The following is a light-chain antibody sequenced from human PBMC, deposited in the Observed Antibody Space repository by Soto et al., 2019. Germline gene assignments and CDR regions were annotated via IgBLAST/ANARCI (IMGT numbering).Light chain of an antibody. CDR3: QQSYNSPLT. CDR2: AAS. CDR1: QNINTY. Sequence: DIQMTHSPSSQSASVGYRVTITFRASQNINTYVNWYQKKPGKAPNLLIYAASRLQSGVPSRFSGSGSGTDFTLTINSLQPEDFATYNCQQSYNSPLTFGQGTRLEIK. J-gene: IGKJ5*01. V-gene: IGKV1-39*01.